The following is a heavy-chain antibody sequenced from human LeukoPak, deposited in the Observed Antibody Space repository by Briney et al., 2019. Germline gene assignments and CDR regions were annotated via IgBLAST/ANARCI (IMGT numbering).Heavy chain of an antibody. CDR1: AFTFSSYG. CDR3: ARDVEGSIMITFGGVIPLH. D-gene: IGHD3-16*02. Sequence: GGSLRLSCAASAFTFSSYGMHWVRQAPGKGLEWVAVISYDGSNKYYADSVKGRFTISRDNSKNTLYLQMNSLRAEDTAVYYCARDVEGSIMITFGGVIPLHWGQGTLVTVSS. J-gene: IGHJ4*02. CDR2: ISYDGSNK. V-gene: IGHV3-30*19.